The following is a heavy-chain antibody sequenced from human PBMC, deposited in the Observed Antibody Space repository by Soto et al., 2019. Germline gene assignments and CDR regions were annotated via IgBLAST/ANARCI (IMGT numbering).Heavy chain of an antibody. CDR2: IFSNDEK. CDR1: GFSLSNARMG. J-gene: IGHJ6*02. Sequence: ESGPTLVNPTEPLTLTCTVSGFSLSNARMGVSWIRQPPGKAMEWLAHIFSNDEKSYSTSLKSRRTSSKDTSKSQVVLTMTNSDPVDTAIYYCARISPLGYYYYGMDVWGQGTTVTVSS. CDR3: ARISPLGYYYYGMDV. V-gene: IGHV2-26*01.